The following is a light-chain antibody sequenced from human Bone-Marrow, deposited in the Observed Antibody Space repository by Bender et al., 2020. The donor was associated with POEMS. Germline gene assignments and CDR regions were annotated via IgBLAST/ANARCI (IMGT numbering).Light chain of an antibody. J-gene: IGLJ2*01. CDR2: DDS. Sequence: SYVLTQPPSVSVAPGQTARITCGGNSIGSKSVHWYQQKPGQAPVLVVYDDSNRRSGIPERISGSNSGNTATLTISGTQAMDEADYYCQAWDTYSVIFGGGTKLTVL. CDR3: QAWDTYSVI. CDR1: SIGSKS. V-gene: IGLV3-21*02.